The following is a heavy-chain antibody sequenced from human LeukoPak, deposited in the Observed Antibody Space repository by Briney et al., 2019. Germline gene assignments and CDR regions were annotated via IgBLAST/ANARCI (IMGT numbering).Heavy chain of an antibody. J-gene: IGHJ4*02. CDR3: YVGPTDY. CDR2: IKQDGSEK. Sequence: GRSLRLSCAASGFTFSSYWMSWVRQAPGKGLEWVANIKQDGSEKNYLGSVKGRFTISRDNAKNSLYLQMNSLRAEDTAAYYCYVGPTDYWGQGTLVTVSS. V-gene: IGHV3-7*01. D-gene: IGHD1-26*01. CDR1: GFTFSSYW.